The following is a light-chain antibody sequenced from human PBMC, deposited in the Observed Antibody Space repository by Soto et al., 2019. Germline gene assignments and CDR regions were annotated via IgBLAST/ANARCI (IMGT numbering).Light chain of an antibody. J-gene: IGKJ5*01. CDR2: GAS. CDR1: XSCIHSNGYNY. V-gene: IGKV3-20*01. CDR3: QHYGSSPPIT. Sequence: IVMTHSSLSLPVTPGVLAVVSCTSSXSCIHSNGYNYFAWYQQKPGQAPRLLIFGASTTAIGIPDRFSGSGSGTDFTLTISRLEPEDYAVYYCQHYGSSPPITLGQGTRLEIK.